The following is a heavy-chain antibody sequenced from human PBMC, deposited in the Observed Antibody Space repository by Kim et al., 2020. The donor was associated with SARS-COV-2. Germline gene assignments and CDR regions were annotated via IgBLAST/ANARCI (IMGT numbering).Heavy chain of an antibody. V-gene: IGHV6-1*01. CDR3: VRYSGWYYFDY. J-gene: IGHJ4*02. Sequence: YSDYAVSVRSRLTINPDTSKNQFSLQLTSVTPEDTAFYYCVRYSGWYYFDYWGQGTLVTVSA. CDR2: YS. D-gene: IGHD6-19*01.